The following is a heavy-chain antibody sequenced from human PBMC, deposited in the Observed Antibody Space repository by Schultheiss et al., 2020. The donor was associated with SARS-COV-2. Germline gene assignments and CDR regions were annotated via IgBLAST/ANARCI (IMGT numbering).Heavy chain of an antibody. D-gene: IGHD2-2*02. Sequence: SCAASGFTFDDYAMHWVRQAPGKGLEWVSGISWNSGSIGYADSVKGRFTISRDNAKNSLYLQMNSLRAEDTALYYCAKVGQLLYRFAFDIWGQGTMVTVSS. CDR2: ISWNSGSI. V-gene: IGHV3-9*01. J-gene: IGHJ3*02. CDR1: GFTFDDYA. CDR3: AKVGQLLYRFAFDI.